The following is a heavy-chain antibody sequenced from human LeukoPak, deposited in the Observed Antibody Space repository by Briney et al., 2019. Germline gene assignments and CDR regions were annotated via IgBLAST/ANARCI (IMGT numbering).Heavy chain of an antibody. D-gene: IGHD2-2*01. CDR2: IYHSGST. J-gene: IGHJ5*02. CDR1: GYSISSDYY. Sequence: SETLSLTCAVSGYSISSDYYWGWIRQPPGKGLEWIGNIYHSGSTYYSPSLKSRVTISVDTSKNQFSLKLSSVTAVDTAVYYCARLDCSSTSCYGGYNWFDPWGQGTLVTVSS. CDR3: ARLDCSSTSCYGGYNWFDP. V-gene: IGHV4-38-2*01.